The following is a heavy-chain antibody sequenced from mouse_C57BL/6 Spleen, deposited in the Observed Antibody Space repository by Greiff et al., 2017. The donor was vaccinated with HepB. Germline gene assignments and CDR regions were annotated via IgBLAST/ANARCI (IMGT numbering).Heavy chain of an antibody. J-gene: IGHJ2*01. D-gene: IGHD2-2*01. CDR1: GYSITSGYY. CDR3: ARVRYGYDSDYFDY. Sequence: EVKLQQSGPGLVKPSQSLSLTCSVTGYSITSGYYWNWIRQFPGNKLEWMGYISYDGSNNYNPSLKNRISITRDTSKNQFFLKLNSVTTEDTATYYCARVRYGYDSDYFDYWGQGTTLTVSS. V-gene: IGHV3-6*01. CDR2: ISYDGSN.